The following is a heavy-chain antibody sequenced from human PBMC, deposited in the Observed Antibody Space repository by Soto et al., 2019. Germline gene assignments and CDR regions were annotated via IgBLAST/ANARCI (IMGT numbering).Heavy chain of an antibody. CDR2: IYYSGST. CDR1: GGSVSSGSYY. Sequence: PSETLSLTCTVSGGSVSSGSYYWSWIRHPPGKGLEWIGYIYYSGSTNYNPSLKSRVTVSVDTSRNQFFLTLSSVTAADSAVYHCGRESGETWDYEASWGQGTTVTVSS. D-gene: IGHD1-7*01. J-gene: IGHJ5*02. V-gene: IGHV4-61*01. CDR3: GRESGETWDYEAS.